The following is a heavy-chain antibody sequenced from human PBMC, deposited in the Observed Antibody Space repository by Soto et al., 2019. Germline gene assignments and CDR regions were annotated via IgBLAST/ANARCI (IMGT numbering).Heavy chain of an antibody. Sequence: EVQLVESGGGLVKPGGSLRLSCAASGTSGFNFTKAWVNWVRQAPGKGLEWVGRIKSKIDGGTTDYAAPVKGRFTVTRDDSKATLHLQMNGLHTEDTAVYYCATYETTGYYAKHHIQYWGQGTLVTVSS. CDR3: ATYETTGYYAKHHIQY. CDR1: GFNFTKAW. J-gene: IGHJ1*01. D-gene: IGHD3-9*01. CDR2: IKSKIDGGTT. V-gene: IGHV3-15*05.